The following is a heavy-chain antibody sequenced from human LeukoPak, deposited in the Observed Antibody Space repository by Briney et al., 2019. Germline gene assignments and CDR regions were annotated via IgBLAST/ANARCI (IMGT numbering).Heavy chain of an antibody. CDR2: ISSSSSYI. CDR1: GFTFSSYS. D-gene: IGHD1-14*01. Sequence: GGSLRLSCAASGFTFSSYSMNWVRQAPGKGLEWVSSISSSSSYIYYADSVKGRFTISRDNAKNSLYLQMDSLRAEDTAIYWCARDLSGFMRNDHWGQGILVTVSS. V-gene: IGHV3-21*01. J-gene: IGHJ4*02. CDR3: ARDLSGFMRNDH.